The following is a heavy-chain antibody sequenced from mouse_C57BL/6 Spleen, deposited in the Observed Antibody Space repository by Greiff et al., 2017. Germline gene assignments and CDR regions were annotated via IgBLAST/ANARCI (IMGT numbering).Heavy chain of an antibody. J-gene: IGHJ2*01. CDR3: SGGGGRVYYFDY. CDR2: ISYSGST. CDR1: GYSITSGYD. Sequence: EVQLQESGPGMVKPSQSLSLTCTVTGYSITSGYDWHWIRHFPGNKLEWMGYISYSGSTNYHPSLKSRIPITHDEYNNHFVLKVKSVTTEDEATAYYSGGGGRVYYFDYWGQGTTLTVSS. V-gene: IGHV3-1*01. D-gene: IGHD1-1*02.